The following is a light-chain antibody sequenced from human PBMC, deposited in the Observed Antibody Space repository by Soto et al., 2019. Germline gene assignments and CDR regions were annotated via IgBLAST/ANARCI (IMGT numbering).Light chain of an antibody. CDR2: GAS. CDR1: LSVSGDY. J-gene: IGKJ5*01. V-gene: IGKV3-20*01. Sequence: EIVLTQSPGTLSLSPGERATLSCRASLSVSGDYLAWYQQKPGQPPRLLIYGASSRATGIPDRFSGSVSGTDFTLTISRLEPEDFAVYSCQQYSQWPITFGQGTRLEIK. CDR3: QQYSQWPIT.